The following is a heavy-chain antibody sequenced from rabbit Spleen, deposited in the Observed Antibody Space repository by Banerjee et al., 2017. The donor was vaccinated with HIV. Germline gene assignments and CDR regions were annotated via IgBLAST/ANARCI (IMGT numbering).Heavy chain of an antibody. CDR3: ARDTGSSFSSYGMDL. CDR2: IAGSSSGLT. V-gene: IGHV1S40*01. J-gene: IGHJ6*01. CDR1: GFSFSSSDY. D-gene: IGHD8-1*01. Sequence: QSLEESGGGLVQPEGSLALTCKASGFSFSSSDYICWVRQAPGKGLEWISCIAGSSSGLTYSATWAKGRFTISKTSSTTVTLQMTSLTVADTATYFCARDTGSSFSSYGMDLWGPGTLVTVS.